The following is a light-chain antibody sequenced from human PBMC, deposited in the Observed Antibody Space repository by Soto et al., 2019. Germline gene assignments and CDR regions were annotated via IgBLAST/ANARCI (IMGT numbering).Light chain of an antibody. V-gene: IGKV3-11*01. CDR1: QSVSSY. CDR2: DAS. J-gene: IGKJ4*01. CDR3: QQRNNWPLT. Sequence: EIVLTQSPETMSLSPGERATLSCRASQSVSSYLAWYQQKPGQAPRLLIYDASNRATGIPARFSGSGSGTAFTLTIGSLAPEDSAVYYCQQRNNWPLTFGGGTTVEIK.